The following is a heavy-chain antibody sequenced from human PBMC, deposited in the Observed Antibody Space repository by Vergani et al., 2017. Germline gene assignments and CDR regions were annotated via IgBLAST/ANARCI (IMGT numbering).Heavy chain of an antibody. CDR2: ISSSSSYI. CDR1: GFTFSSYS. J-gene: IGHJ4*02. V-gene: IGHV3-21*01. Sequence: EVQLVESGGGLVKLGGSLRLSCAASGFTFSSYSMNWVRQAPGKGLEWVSSISSSSSYIYHADSVKGRFTIARDNNKNSLYLQMNSLGAEDTAVDYCAREKGAYWGQGTLVTVSS. D-gene: IGHD3-16*01. CDR3: AREKGAY.